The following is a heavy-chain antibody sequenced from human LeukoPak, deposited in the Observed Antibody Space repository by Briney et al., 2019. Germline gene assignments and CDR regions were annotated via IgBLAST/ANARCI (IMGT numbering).Heavy chain of an antibody. Sequence: SVKVSCKASGVTFSSYAISWVRQAPGQGLEWMGGIITMFGTASYAQKFQGRVTITADESTSTAYMELSSLRSEDTAVYYCARGPYYYYYYMEVWGKGTTVTVSS. CDR3: ARGPYYYYYYMEV. J-gene: IGHJ6*03. CDR2: IITMFGTA. V-gene: IGHV1-69*13. CDR1: GVTFSSYA.